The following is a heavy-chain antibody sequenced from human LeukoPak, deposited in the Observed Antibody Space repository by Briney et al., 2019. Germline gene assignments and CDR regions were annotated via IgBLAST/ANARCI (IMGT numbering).Heavy chain of an antibody. V-gene: IGHV4-59*01. CDR2: IYYSGST. Sequence: SETLSLTCTVSGGSISSYYWSWIRQPPGKGLEWIGYIYYSGSTNYNPPLKSRVTISVDTSKNQFSLKLSSVTAADTAVYYCARENSSGWIDYWGQGTLVTVSS. CDR3: ARENSSGWIDY. CDR1: GGSISSYY. J-gene: IGHJ4*02. D-gene: IGHD6-19*01.